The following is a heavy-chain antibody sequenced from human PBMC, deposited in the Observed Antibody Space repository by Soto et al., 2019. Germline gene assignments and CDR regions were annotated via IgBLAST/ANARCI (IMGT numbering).Heavy chain of an antibody. D-gene: IGHD3-9*01. CDR2: IYYSGST. V-gene: IGHV4-39*01. CDR3: TTYYDILTGYYSFDI. J-gene: IGHJ3*02. Sequence: SETLSLTCTVSGGYISSSSYYWGWIRQPPGKGLEWIGSIYYSGSTYYNPSLKSRVTISVDTSKIQFSLKLSSVTAADTAVYYCTTYYDILTGYYSFDIWGQGTMVTVSS. CDR1: GGYISSSSYY.